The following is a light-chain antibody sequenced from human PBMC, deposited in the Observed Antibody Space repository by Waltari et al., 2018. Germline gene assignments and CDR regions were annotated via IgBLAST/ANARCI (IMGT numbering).Light chain of an antibody. CDR2: AAS. Sequence: DIQMTQSPSSLSASVGDRVTITCRASQSISSYLNWYQQKPGKAPTLLIYAASSLQSGVPSRFSGSGSGTDFTLTISSLQPEDFATYYCQQSYSIPGTFGQGTKVEIK. V-gene: IGKV1-39*01. J-gene: IGKJ1*01. CDR3: QQSYSIPGT. CDR1: QSISSY.